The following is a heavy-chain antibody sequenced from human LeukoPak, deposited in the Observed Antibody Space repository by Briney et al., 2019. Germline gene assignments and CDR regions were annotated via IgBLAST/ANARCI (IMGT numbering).Heavy chain of an antibody. CDR3: ARHPLYVSGSYYNSNWFDP. J-gene: IGHJ5*02. V-gene: IGHV4-39*01. CDR2: IYYSGST. D-gene: IGHD3-10*01. CDR1: GDSISSSSYY. Sequence: SETLSLTCTVSGDSISSSSYYWRWLRQPPGKGLEWIGSIYYSGSTYYSPSLMSRVTISVDTSKNQFSLNLRSVTAADTAVYYCARHPLYVSGSYYNSNWFDPWGQGTLVTVSS.